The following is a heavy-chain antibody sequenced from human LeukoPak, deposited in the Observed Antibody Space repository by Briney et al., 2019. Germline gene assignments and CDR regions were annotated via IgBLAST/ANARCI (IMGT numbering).Heavy chain of an antibody. J-gene: IGHJ3*02. D-gene: IGHD3-9*01. Sequence: SQTLSLTCTVSGGSVSSDKYHWSWIRQPPGKGLECIGYIYYSGSTNYNPSLKSRVDISVDMSKNQFSLKLSSVTAADTAVYYCARPSRPGYVDSFDIWGQGTMVTVSS. CDR2: IYYSGST. CDR3: ARPSRPGYVDSFDI. CDR1: GGSVSSDKYH. V-gene: IGHV4-61*01.